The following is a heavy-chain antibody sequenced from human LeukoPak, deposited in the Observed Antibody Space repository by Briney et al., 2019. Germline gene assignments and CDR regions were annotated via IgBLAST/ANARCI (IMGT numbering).Heavy chain of an antibody. Sequence: ASVKVSYKASGYTFTSYYMHWVRQAPGQGLEWMGIINPSGGSTSYAQKFQGRVTMTRDTSTSTVYMELSSLRSEDTAVYYCARDAVGCSSTSCPTGNWFDPWGQGTLVTVSS. CDR2: INPSGGST. D-gene: IGHD2-2*01. V-gene: IGHV1-46*01. CDR1: GYTFTSYY. J-gene: IGHJ5*02. CDR3: ARDAVGCSSTSCPTGNWFDP.